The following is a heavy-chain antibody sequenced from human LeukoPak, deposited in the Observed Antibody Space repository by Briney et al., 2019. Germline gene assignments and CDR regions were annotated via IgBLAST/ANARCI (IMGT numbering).Heavy chain of an antibody. J-gene: IGHJ4*02. D-gene: IGHD3-10*01. CDR1: GFEFSRSW. CDR2: INTDGSTT. Sequence: SGGSLRLSCATSGFEFSRSWMHWVRQAPGKGLVWVSHINTDGSTTNYADSLKGRFTISRDNSKNTLHLQMNNLRAEDTAVYYCAREVSGRDDYWGQGTLVTVSS. CDR3: AREVSGRDDY. V-gene: IGHV3-74*01.